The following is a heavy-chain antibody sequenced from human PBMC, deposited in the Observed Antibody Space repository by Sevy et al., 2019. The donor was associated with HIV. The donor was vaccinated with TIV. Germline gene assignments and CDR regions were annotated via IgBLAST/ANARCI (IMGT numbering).Heavy chain of an antibody. CDR1: GGSITSLY. D-gene: IGHD1-26*01. J-gene: IGHJ4*02. CDR2: IYYNGHI. Sequence: SETLSLTCTVSGGSITSLYWNWIRQPPGKGLEWIANIYYNGHINYNPSLMSRVTLSLDTSKNQFSLRLSSVTAEDTAMYYCAGENAWGRGYSWGQGTLVTVSS. CDR3: AGENAWGRGYS. V-gene: IGHV4-59*08.